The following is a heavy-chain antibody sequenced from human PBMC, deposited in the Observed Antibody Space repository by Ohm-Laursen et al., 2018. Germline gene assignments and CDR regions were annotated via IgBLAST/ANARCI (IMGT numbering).Heavy chain of an antibody. CDR3: ARTPLDIVVVPAAAPFFDL. CDR1: GGSISSGGYY. J-gene: IGHJ2*01. V-gene: IGHV4-31*01. CDR2: IYYSGST. Sequence: SDTLSLTCTVSGGSISSGGYYWSWIRQHPGKGLEWIGYIYYSGSTYYNPSLKSLVTISVDTSKNQFSLKLSSVTAADTAVYYCARTPLDIVVVPAAAPFFDLWGRGTLVTVSS. D-gene: IGHD2-2*01.